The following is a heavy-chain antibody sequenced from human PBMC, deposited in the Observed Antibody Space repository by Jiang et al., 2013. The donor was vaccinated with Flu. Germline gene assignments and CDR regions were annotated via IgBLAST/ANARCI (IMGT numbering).Heavy chain of an antibody. Sequence: QTLSLTCAISGDSVSSNSAAWNWIRQSPSRGLEWLGRTYYRSKWYNDYAVSVKSRITINPDTSKNQFSLQLNSVTPEDTAVYYCARDRRLVAGTGQYYYYYGMDVWGQGTTVTVSS. J-gene: IGHJ6*02. CDR1: GDSVSSNSAA. V-gene: IGHV6-1*01. CDR2: TYYRSKWYN. D-gene: IGHD6-19*01. CDR3: ARDRRLVAGTGQYYYYYGMDV.